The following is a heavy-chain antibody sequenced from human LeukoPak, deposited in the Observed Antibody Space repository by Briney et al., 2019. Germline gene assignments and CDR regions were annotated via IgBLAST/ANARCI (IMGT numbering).Heavy chain of an antibody. CDR3: ARGEGIAAAGTYY. V-gene: IGHV3-21*01. CDR2: ISSSSSYI. J-gene: IGHJ4*02. Sequence: PGGSLRLSCAASGFTFSSYSMNWVRQAPGKGLEWVSPISSSSSYIYYADSVKGRFTISRDNAKNSLYLQMNSLRAEDTAVYYCARGEGIAAAGTYYWGQGTLVTVSS. CDR1: GFTFSSYS. D-gene: IGHD6-13*01.